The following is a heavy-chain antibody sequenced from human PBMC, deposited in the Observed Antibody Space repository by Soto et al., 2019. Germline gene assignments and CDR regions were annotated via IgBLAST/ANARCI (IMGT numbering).Heavy chain of an antibody. D-gene: IGHD6-13*01. V-gene: IGHV4-59*01. J-gene: IGHJ6*02. CDR3: ARDRAAAGPNPKYYYYYYGMDV. CDR1: GGSISSYY. CDR2: IYYSGST. Sequence: SETLSLTCTVSGGSISSYYWSWIRQPPGKGLEWIGYIYYSGSTNYNPSLKSRVTISVDTSKNQFSLKLSSVTAADTAVYYCARDRAAAGPNPKYYYYYYGMDVWGQGTTVTVSS.